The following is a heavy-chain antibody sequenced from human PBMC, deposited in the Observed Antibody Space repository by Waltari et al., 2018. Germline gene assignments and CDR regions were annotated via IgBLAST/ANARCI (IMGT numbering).Heavy chain of an antibody. Sequence: VQLVQSGAEVKKPGSSVKVSCKASGGPFSSYAISWVRQAPGHGLEWMGRIIPILGIANYAQKFQGRVTITADKSTSTAYMELSSLRSEDTAVYYCARDQYCSGGSCYSYYYYGMDVWGQGTTVTVSS. D-gene: IGHD2-15*01. CDR3: ARDQYCSGGSCYSYYYYGMDV. J-gene: IGHJ6*02. CDR2: IIPILGIA. CDR1: GGPFSSYA. V-gene: IGHV1-69*04.